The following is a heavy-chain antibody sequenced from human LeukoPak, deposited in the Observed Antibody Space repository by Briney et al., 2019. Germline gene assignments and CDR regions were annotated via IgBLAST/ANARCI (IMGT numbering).Heavy chain of an antibody. CDR2: IIPIFGTA. CDR1: GGTFSSYA. CDR3: ARDLANPSDTAMVLDY. J-gene: IGHJ4*02. V-gene: IGHV1-69*13. Sequence: GASVKVSCKASGGTFSSYAISWVRQAPGQGLEWMGGIIPIFGTANYAQKFQGRVTITADESTSTAHMELSSLRSEDTAVYYCARDLANPSDTAMVLDYWGQGTLVTVSS. D-gene: IGHD5-18*01.